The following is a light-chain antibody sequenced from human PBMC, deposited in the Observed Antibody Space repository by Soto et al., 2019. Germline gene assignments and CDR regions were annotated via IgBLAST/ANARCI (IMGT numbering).Light chain of an antibody. CDR1: TPNIGAGYD. J-gene: IGLJ1*01. Sequence: QSVLTQPPSVSGAPGQRVTISCTGSTPNIGAGYDLPWYQQLPGTAPKLLIYDDNNRPSGVPDRCSGSKSGTSASLAITGLQAEDEADYYCQSYDSSLSGYVFGTGTKVTVL. V-gene: IGLV1-40*01. CDR3: QSYDSSLSGYV. CDR2: DDN.